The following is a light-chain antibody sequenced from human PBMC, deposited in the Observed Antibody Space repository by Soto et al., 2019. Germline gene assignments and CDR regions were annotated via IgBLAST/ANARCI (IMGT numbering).Light chain of an antibody. J-gene: IGLJ2*01. CDR3: QTWGTGIPVV. CDR1: SGHSSYA. V-gene: IGLV4-69*01. Sequence: QSVLTQSPSASASLGASVKLTCTLSSGHSSYAIAWHQQQSEKGPRYLMKLNSDGSHSKGEGIPDRFSGSSSGAERYLTISSLQSEDEADYYCQTWGTGIPVVFGGGTKLTVL. CDR2: LNSDGSH.